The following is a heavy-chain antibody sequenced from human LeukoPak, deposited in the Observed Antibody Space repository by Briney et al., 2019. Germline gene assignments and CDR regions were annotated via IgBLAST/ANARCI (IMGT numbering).Heavy chain of an antibody. CDR3: AKGSGGSGSFYNHFDC. CDR1: GFTFSSYA. J-gene: IGHJ4*02. CDR2: ISSDGSNK. D-gene: IGHD3-10*01. V-gene: IGHV3-30*18. Sequence: GGSLRLSCAASGFTFSSYAMTWVRRAPGKGLEWVAVISSDGSNKYYADSVKGRFTISRDNSKNTLSLQMNSLRTEDTAVFYCAKGSGGSGSFYNHFDCWGQGTLVTVSS.